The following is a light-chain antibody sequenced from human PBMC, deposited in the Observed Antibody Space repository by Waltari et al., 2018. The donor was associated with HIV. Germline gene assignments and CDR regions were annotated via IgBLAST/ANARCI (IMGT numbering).Light chain of an antibody. V-gene: IGLV2-23*02. Sequence: QSALTQPASVSGSPGQSITISCTGTSSDVGNYNLVSWYQHHPGKAPKLLVSEVTKRPSGVSNRFAGSKSGNTASLTISGLQAEDEADYYCCSYAGTSTLMFGGGTKLTVL. J-gene: IGLJ3*02. CDR1: SSDVGNYNL. CDR2: EVT. CDR3: CSYAGTSTLM.